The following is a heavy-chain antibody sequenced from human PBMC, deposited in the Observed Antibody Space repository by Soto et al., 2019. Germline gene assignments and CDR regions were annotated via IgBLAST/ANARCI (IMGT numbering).Heavy chain of an antibody. CDR1: GYAFTNYW. Sequence: GESLKISCQSSGYAFTNYWIGWVRQMPGKGLEWMGIVFPGDSDTRESPFFKGQVTISVDRSINTAYLQWRSLKASDTAMYYCARRWSFDAHWSGLNGGFDYWGQGTMVTVSS. J-gene: IGHJ4*02. V-gene: IGHV5-51*01. CDR3: ARRWSFDAHWSGLNGGFDY. CDR2: VFPGDSDT. D-gene: IGHD3-3*01.